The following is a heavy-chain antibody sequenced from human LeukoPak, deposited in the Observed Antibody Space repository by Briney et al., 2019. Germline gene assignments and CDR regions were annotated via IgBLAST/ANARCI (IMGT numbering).Heavy chain of an antibody. J-gene: IGHJ4*02. Sequence: GASVKVSCKASGYTFTGYYMHWVRQAPGQGLEWMGWINPNSGGTNYAQKFQGRVTMTRDTSISTAYMELGRLRSDDTAVYYCAREWGGYERGSSELDYWGQGTLVTVSS. CDR1: GYTFTGYY. D-gene: IGHD3-16*01. CDR2: INPNSGGT. CDR3: AREWGGYERGSSELDY. V-gene: IGHV1-2*02.